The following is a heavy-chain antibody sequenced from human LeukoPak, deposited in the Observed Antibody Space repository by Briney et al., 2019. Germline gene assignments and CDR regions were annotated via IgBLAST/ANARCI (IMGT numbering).Heavy chain of an antibody. D-gene: IGHD3-10*01. V-gene: IGHV3-74*01. Sequence: GGSLRLSCAASGFTFSSYWMHWVRQAPGKGLVWVSRINSDGSSTSYADSVKGRFTISRDNAKNTLYLQMNSLRAEDTAVYYCARDLGYYGSGSYSSTHDAFDIWGQGTMVTVSS. J-gene: IGHJ3*02. CDR2: INSDGSST. CDR3: ARDLGYYGSGSYSSTHDAFDI. CDR1: GFTFSSYW.